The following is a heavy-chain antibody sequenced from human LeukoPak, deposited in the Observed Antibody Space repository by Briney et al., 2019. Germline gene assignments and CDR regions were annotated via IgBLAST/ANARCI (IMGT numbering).Heavy chain of an antibody. CDR2: ISYDGSNK. CDR3: ARQTIAAAGLHDY. J-gene: IGHJ4*02. Sequence: GGSLRLSCAASGFTFSSYAMHWVRQAPGKGLEWVAVISYDGSNKYYADSVKGRFTISRDNSKNTLYLQMNSLRAEDTAVYYCARQTIAAAGLHDYRGQGTLVTVSS. D-gene: IGHD6-13*01. V-gene: IGHV3-30*04. CDR1: GFTFSSYA.